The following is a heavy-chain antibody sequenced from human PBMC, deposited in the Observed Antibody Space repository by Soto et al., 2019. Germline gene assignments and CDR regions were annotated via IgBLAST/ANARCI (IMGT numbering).Heavy chain of an antibody. D-gene: IGHD6-6*01. Sequence: EVQLVDSGGGLVQPGGSLRLSCAASGFTVSLNYMNWVRQAPGTGLEWVSVISRNGTTYYADSVKGRFTISRDNSRDSVFLQMNSLRVEDTGIYYCARGRIAARLWGQGALVTVSS. CDR1: GFTVSLNY. CDR3: ARGRIAARL. J-gene: IGHJ1*01. CDR2: ISRNGTT. V-gene: IGHV3-66*01.